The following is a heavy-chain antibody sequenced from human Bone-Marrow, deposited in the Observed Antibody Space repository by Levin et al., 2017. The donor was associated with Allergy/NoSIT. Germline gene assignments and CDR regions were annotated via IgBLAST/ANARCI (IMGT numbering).Heavy chain of an antibody. CDR3: ARGYGSGYVAY. CDR1: GYTFSDHD. V-gene: IGHV3-48*01. J-gene: IGHJ4*02. D-gene: IGHD3-22*01. CDR2: IGGSRDSI. Sequence: SCAASGYTFSDHDISWVRQAPGKGLEWVSYIGGSRDSIKYADSVKGRFTISRDNAENSLYLQMDSLRVDDTAVYYCARGYGSGYVAYWGQGTLVTVSS.